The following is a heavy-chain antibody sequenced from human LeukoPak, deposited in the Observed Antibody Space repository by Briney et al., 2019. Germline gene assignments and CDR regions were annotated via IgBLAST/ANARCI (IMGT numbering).Heavy chain of an antibody. V-gene: IGHV1-69*04. Sequence: ASVKVSCKASGGTFSSYAISWVRQAPGQGLEWMGRIIPILGIANYAQKFQGRVTITADKSTSTAYMELSSLRSEDTAVYYCARDKNYCSGGSCYSVRFDYRGQGTLVTVSS. CDR3: ARDKNYCSGGSCYSVRFDY. CDR1: GGTFSSYA. D-gene: IGHD2-15*01. J-gene: IGHJ4*02. CDR2: IIPILGIA.